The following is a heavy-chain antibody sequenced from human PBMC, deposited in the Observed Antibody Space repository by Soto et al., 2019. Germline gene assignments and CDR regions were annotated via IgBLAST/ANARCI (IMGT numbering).Heavy chain of an antibody. CDR2: ISGSGGST. CDR1: GFTFSSYA. J-gene: IGHJ6*02. CDR3: AKDQDAWHGDYYYYYGMDV. D-gene: IGHD3-3*01. V-gene: IGHV3-23*01. Sequence: GGSLRLSCAASGFTFSSYAMSWVRQAPGKGLEWVSAISGSGGSTYYADSVKGRFTISRDNSKNTLYLQMNSLRAEDTAVYYCAKDQDAWHGDYYYYYGMDVWGQGTTVTVSS.